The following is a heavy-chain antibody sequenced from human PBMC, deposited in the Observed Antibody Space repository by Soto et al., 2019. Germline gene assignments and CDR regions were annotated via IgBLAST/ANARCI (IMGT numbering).Heavy chain of an antibody. CDR2: ISYSGNDY. Sequence: GGSLRLSCAAFGFTFSNYGIHWVRQAPGKGLEWVAVISYSGNDYHYADSVKGRFTISRDNSKNTLYLQMNSLRAEDTAVYYCAKDLTSRSSDYYFDYWGQGTLVTVSS. V-gene: IGHV3-30*18. CDR3: AKDLTSRSSDYYFDY. CDR1: GFTFSNYG. J-gene: IGHJ4*02. D-gene: IGHD6-6*01.